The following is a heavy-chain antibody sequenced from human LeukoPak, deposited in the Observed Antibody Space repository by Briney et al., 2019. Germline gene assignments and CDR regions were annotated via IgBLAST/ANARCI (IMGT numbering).Heavy chain of an antibody. CDR1: GFTFSSYA. CDR3: AHIHGDSSGYYYKYYFDY. V-gene: IGHV3-23*01. CDR2: VSGSGGST. D-gene: IGHD3-22*01. J-gene: IGHJ4*02. Sequence: PGGSLRLSCAASGFTFSSYAMSWVLQAPGKGLEWVSAVSGSGGSTYYADSVKGRFTISRDNSKNTLYLQMNSLRAEDTAVYYCAHIHGDSSGYYYKYYFDYSGQGTLVTVSS.